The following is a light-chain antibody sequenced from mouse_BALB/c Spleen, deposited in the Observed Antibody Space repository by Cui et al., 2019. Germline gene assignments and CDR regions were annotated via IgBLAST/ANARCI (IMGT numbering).Light chain of an antibody. CDR1: QSLVHSNGDTY. CDR3: SQSTHVPWT. V-gene: IGKV1-110*01. CDR2: NVS. J-gene: IGKJ1*01. Sequence: DVVMTHTSRSMPVCLGVEASISCRTNQSLVHSNGDTYLHWYLQKPGQSPKLLIYNVSNRFSGVPDRFSGRGSGTDFTLKISRVEAEDLGVYFCSQSTHVPWTFGGGTKLEIK.